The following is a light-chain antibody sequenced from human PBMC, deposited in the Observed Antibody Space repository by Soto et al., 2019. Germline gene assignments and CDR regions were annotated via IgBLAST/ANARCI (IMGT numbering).Light chain of an antibody. CDR2: KAS. Sequence: DIQMTQSPSTLSASVGDRVTITCRASQSISMRLAWYQQKVGKAPKLLIYKASSLESGVPSRFSGSASGTEFTLTISSLQPEDFATYFCQQYHSYRTFGQGTKVEIK. V-gene: IGKV1-5*03. CDR3: QQYHSYRT. J-gene: IGKJ1*01. CDR1: QSISMR.